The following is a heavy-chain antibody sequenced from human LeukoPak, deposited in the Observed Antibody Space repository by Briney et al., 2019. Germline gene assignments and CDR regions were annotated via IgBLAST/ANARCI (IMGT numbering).Heavy chain of an antibody. CDR1: GFTFSDYY. J-gene: IGHJ4*02. CDR3: ARDYGGSSPFDY. D-gene: IGHD4-23*01. CDR2: ISPSGSSI. Sequence: GGSLRLSCAASGFTFSDYYMTWIRQAPGKGLEWVSHISPSGSSIYYASSVKGRFTISRDNAKNSLYLHMNSLRAEDTAVYYCARDYGGSSPFDYWGQGTLVTVSS. V-gene: IGHV3-11*04.